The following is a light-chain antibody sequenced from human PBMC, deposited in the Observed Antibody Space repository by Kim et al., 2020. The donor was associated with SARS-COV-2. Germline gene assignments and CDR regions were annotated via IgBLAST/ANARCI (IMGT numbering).Light chain of an antibody. CDR1: SRDVGGYKY. CDR3: CSYAGSYTLV. CDR2: DVT. J-gene: IGLJ2*01. V-gene: IGLV2-11*03. Sequence: GQSVTIPCPGSSRDVGGYKYVSWYQQHPGKAPKLMIYDVTERPSGVPDRISGSKSGNTASLTISGLQSEDEADYYCCSYAGSYTLVFGGGTQLTVL.